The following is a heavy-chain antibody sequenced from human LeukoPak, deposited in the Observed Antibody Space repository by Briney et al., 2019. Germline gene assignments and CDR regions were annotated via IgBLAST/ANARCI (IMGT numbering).Heavy chain of an antibody. CDR3: ARTGYNYGTPLNY. CDR2: INHSGST. J-gene: IGHJ4*02. CDR1: GGSISGYY. D-gene: IGHD5-18*01. Sequence: SETLSLTCTVSGGSISGYYWSWIRQPPGKGLEWIGEINHSGSTNYNPSLKSRVTISVDTSKNQFSLKLSSVTAADTAVYYCARTGYNYGTPLNYWGQGTLVTVSS. V-gene: IGHV4-34*01.